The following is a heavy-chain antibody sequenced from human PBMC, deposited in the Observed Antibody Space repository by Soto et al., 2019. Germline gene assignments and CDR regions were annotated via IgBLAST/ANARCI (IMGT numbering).Heavy chain of an antibody. J-gene: IGHJ4*02. Sequence: GESLKISCAASKFTFSTYAMTWVRQAPGKGLEWVSDISGYKAAGYTTQYAASVKGRFTISRDDSKKSLHLQMDSLRTEDTAVYYCARGKNSFDYLGQGTLVTVSS. CDR1: KFTFSTYA. V-gene: IGHV3-72*01. CDR2: SGYKAAGYTT. CDR3: ARGKNSFDY.